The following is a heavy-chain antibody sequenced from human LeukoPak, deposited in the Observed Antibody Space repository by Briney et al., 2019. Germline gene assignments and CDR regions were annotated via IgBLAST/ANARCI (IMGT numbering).Heavy chain of an antibody. CDR1: GYTFTGYY. CDR2: IDPNSGGT. CDR3: ARELTTVTTRGSKNWFDP. V-gene: IGHV1-2*02. D-gene: IGHD4-17*01. Sequence: ASVKVSCKASGYTFTGYYMHWVRQAPGQGFEWMGWIDPNSGGTNYAQKFQGRVTMTRDTSISTAYVELSRLRSDDTAVYYCARELTTVTTRGSKNWFDPWGQGTLVTVSS. J-gene: IGHJ5*02.